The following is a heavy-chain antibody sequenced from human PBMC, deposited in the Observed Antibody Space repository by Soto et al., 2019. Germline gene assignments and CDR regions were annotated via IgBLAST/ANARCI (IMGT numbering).Heavy chain of an antibody. Sequence: GWCLRLSSAASGHSVHIYVMGLVRQAQGKGLEWVSDISSSGGTTYYADSVRGRFTISRDNATNSLYLQMNSLRAEDTAVYYCARVRMRWSSSSGSYYYYMDVWGKGTTVTVSS. CDR3: ARVRMRWSSSSGSYYYYMDV. J-gene: IGHJ6*03. D-gene: IGHD6-6*01. CDR1: GHSVHIYV. V-gene: IGHV3-48*01. CDR2: ISSSGGTT.